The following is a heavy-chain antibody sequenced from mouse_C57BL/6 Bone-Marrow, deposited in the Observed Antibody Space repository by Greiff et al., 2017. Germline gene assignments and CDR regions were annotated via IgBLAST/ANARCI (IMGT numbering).Heavy chain of an antibody. J-gene: IGHJ1*03. CDR1: GFTFSDYY. V-gene: IGHV5-16*01. CDR2: INYDGSST. D-gene: IGHD2-1*01. Sequence: EVQVVESEGGLVQPGSSMKLSCTASGFTFSDYYMAWVRQVPEKGLEWVANINYDGSSTYYLDSLKSRFIISRDNAKNILYLQMSSLKSEDTATYYCARDSYGNFYYWYFDVWGTGTTVTVSS. CDR3: ARDSYGNFYYWYFDV.